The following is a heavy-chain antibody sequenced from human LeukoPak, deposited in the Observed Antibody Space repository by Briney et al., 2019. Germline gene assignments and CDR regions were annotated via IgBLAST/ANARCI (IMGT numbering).Heavy chain of an antibody. J-gene: IGHJ3*02. V-gene: IGHV3-7*01. D-gene: IGHD1-14*01. CDR2: IKEDGSER. CDR1: EFSPISHW. Sequence: GGSLRLSCAASEFSPISHWMTWVRRAPGKGLEWVADIKEDGSERYYVDSVKGRFTISRDKAKNSVFLQMNGLRAEDTAVYYCAKSISSEDGAFDIWGQGTMVTVSS. CDR3: AKSISSEDGAFDI.